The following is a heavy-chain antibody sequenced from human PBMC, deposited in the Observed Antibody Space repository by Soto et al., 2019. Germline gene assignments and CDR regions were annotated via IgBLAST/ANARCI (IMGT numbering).Heavy chain of an antibody. CDR2: ISSSGCST. V-gene: IGHV3-23*01. D-gene: IGHD6-19*01. Sequence: GSLRLSCAASGFTSSSYEMNWVRQAPGKGLEWVSYISSSGCSTYYADSVKGRFTISRDNSKNTLYLQMNSLRAEDTAVYYCAKGGKYSSGLDAFDIWGQGTMVTVS. CDR3: AKGGKYSSGLDAFDI. CDR1: GFTSSSYE. J-gene: IGHJ3*02.